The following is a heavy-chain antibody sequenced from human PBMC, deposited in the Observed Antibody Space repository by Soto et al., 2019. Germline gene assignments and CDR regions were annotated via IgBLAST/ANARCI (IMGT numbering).Heavy chain of an antibody. CDR3: ARRWGPTFDF. CDR1: GGSIRSYY. D-gene: IGHD1-26*01. V-gene: IGHV4-59*01. CDR2: IYYSGST. J-gene: IGHJ4*02. Sequence: QVQLQESGPGLVKPSETLSLTCTVSGGSIRSYYWSWIRQPPGKGLEWIGYIYYSGSTNYNPSLKSRVTISVDMSKNQFSLKLSSVTAADTAVYYCARRWGPTFDFWGQGTLVTVSS.